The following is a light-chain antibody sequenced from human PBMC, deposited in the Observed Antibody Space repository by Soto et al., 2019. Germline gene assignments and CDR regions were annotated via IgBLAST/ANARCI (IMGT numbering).Light chain of an antibody. J-gene: IGLJ3*02. CDR1: SGHSSYI. Sequence: QPVLTQSSSASASLGSSVKLTCTLSSGHSSYIIAWHQQQPGQAPRYLMKLEGSGSYNKGSGVPDRFSGSSSGADRYLALSTLQFEDEADYYCETWDSSTRVFGGGTKLTVL. V-gene: IGLV4-60*02. CDR2: LEGSGSY. CDR3: ETWDSSTRV.